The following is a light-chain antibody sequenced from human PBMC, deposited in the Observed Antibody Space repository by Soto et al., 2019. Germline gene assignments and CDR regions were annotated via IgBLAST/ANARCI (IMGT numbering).Light chain of an antibody. CDR1: SSDVGGYNF. Sequence: QSALTQPASVSGSPGQSITISCTGTSSDVGGYNFVSWYQQYPGKAPKLMIYGVSNRPSGVSNRFSGSKSGNTASLTISGLQAEDEADYYCSSYTSSRGVFGGGTKLTVL. CDR3: SSYTSSRGV. V-gene: IGLV2-14*01. CDR2: GVS. J-gene: IGLJ3*02.